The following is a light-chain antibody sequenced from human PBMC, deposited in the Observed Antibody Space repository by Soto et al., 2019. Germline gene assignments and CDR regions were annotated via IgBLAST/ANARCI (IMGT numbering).Light chain of an antibody. CDR2: DAS. V-gene: IGKV3-11*01. CDR3: QQRSTWPPIT. J-gene: IGKJ5*01. Sequence: EIVMTQSPATLSVSLGERATLSCRASQSVGRSLAWYQHKPGQAPRLLIYDASDRATDIPNRFRGSGYGTDFTLTISSLEPEDFAIYYCQQRSTWPPITFGQGTRLEIK. CDR1: QSVGRS.